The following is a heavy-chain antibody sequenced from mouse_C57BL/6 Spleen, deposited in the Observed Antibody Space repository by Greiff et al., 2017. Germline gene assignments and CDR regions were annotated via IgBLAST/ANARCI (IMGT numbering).Heavy chain of an antibody. CDR1: GYTFTSYW. Sequence: QVQLQQPGTELVKPGASVKLSCKASGYTFTSYWMHWVKQRPGQGLEWIGNINPSNGGTNYNEKFKSKATLTVDKSSSTAYMQLSSLTSEDSAVYDCARWASYYSNYVGYFDVWGTGTTVTVSS. D-gene: IGHD2-5*01. CDR3: ARWASYYSNYVGYFDV. CDR2: INPSNGGT. J-gene: IGHJ1*03. V-gene: IGHV1-53*01.